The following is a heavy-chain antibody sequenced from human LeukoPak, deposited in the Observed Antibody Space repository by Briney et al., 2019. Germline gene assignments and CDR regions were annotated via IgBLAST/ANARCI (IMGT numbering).Heavy chain of an antibody. Sequence: SETLSLTCTVSGCSISSGYYWGWIRQPPGKGLEWIGSIYHSGSTYYNPSLKSRVTISVDTSKNQFSLKLSSVTAADTAVYYCARSPEAARPGPLRWFDPWGQGTLVTVSS. V-gene: IGHV4-38-2*02. CDR3: ARSPEAARPGPLRWFDP. CDR2: IYHSGST. D-gene: IGHD6-6*01. CDR1: GCSISSGYY. J-gene: IGHJ5*02.